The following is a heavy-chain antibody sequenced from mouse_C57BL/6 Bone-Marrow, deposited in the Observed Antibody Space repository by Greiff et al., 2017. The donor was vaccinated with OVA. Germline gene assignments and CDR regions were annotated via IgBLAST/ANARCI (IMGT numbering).Heavy chain of an antibody. Sequence: EVKLMESGGGLVKPGGSLKLSCAASGFTFSDYGMHWVRQAPEKGLEWVAYISSGSSTIYYADTVKGRFTISRDNAKNTLFLQMTSLRSEDTAMYYCAILLGYFDVWGTGTTVTVSS. D-gene: IGHD2-10*01. CDR1: GFTFSDYG. CDR2: ISSGSSTI. CDR3: AILLGYFDV. V-gene: IGHV5-17*01. J-gene: IGHJ1*03.